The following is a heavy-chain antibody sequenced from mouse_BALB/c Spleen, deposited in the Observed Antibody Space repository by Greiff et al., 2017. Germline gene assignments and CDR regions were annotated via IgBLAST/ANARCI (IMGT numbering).Heavy chain of an antibody. D-gene: IGHD2-1*01. V-gene: IGHV8-12*01. CDR2: IYWDDDK. CDR3: ARRRADYYGNYEAMDY. J-gene: IGHJ4*01. CDR1: GFSLSTSGMG. Sequence: QVTLKECGPGILQPSQTLSLTCSFSGFSLSTSGMGVSWIRQPSGKGLEWLAHIYWDDDKRYNPSLKSRLTISKDTSSNQVFLKITSVDTADTATYYCARRRADYYGNYEAMDYWGQGTSVTVSS.